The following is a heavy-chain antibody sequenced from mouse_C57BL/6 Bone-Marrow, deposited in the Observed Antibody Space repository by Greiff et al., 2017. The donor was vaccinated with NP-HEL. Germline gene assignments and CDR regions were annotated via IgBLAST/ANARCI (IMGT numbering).Heavy chain of an antibody. V-gene: IGHV14-4*01. CDR2: IDPEHGDP. CDR1: GFTIKDDY. D-gene: IGHD4-1*01. J-gene: IGHJ2*01. Sequence: VQLQQSGAELVRPGASVKLSCTASGFTIKDDYMHWVMQRPAQGLVWIGWIDPEHGDPESASKFPGKATITADTTANTAYLQLSSLTSEDAAVYYCTPNCDDAYFDYWGQGTTLTVSS. CDR3: TPNCDDAYFDY.